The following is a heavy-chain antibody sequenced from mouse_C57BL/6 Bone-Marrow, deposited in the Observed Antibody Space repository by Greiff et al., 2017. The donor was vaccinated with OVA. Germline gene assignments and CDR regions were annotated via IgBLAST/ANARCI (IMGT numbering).Heavy chain of an antibody. J-gene: IGHJ1*03. CDR3: ARDFQLGTYWYFDV. CDR1: GISITTGNYR. Sequence: DVQLQESGPGLVKPSQTVFLTCTVTGISITTGNYRWSWIRQFPGNKLEWIGYIYYSGTITYNTSLTSRTTITRDPTKNQFFLEMNSCTAEDTATSYCARDFQLGTYWYFDVWGTGTTVTVSS. D-gene: IGHD4-1*02. V-gene: IGHV3-5*01. CDR2: IYYSGTI.